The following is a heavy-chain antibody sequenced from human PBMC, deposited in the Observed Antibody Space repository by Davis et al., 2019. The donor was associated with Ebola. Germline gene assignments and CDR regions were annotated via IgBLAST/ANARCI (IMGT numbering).Heavy chain of an antibody. CDR1: GFTFSSYA. CDR2: ISGSGGST. V-gene: IGHV3-23*01. J-gene: IGHJ5*02. CDR3: AKDSVSAYSNILYNWFDP. D-gene: IGHD4-11*01. Sequence: GESLKISCAASGFTFSSYAMSWVRQAPGKGLEWVSAISGSGGSTYYADSVKGRFTISRDNSKNTLYLQMNSLRAEDTAVYYCAKDSVSAYSNILYNWFDPWGQGTLVTVSS.